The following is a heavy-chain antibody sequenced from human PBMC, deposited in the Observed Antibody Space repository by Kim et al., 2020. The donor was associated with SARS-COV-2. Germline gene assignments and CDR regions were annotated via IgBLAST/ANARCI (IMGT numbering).Heavy chain of an antibody. CDR3: ARDGAMVRGVIPGGWFDP. J-gene: IGHJ5*02. D-gene: IGHD3-10*01. Sequence: KGRFTISRDNSKNTLYLQMNSRRAEDTAVYYCARDGAMVRGVIPGGWFDPWGQGTLVTVSS. V-gene: IGHV3-30*01.